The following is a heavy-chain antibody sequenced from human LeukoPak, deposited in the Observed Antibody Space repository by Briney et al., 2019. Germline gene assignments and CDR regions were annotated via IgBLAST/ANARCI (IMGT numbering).Heavy chain of an antibody. CDR3: ARDIPNYGSGRGRFDP. J-gene: IGHJ5*02. CDR1: GGSISSGGYY. V-gene: IGHV4-31*03. CDR2: IYYSGST. Sequence: SETLSLTCTVSGGSISSGGYYWSWIRQHPGKGLEWIGYIYYSGSTYYNPSLKSRVTISVDTSKNQFSLKLSSVTAADTAVYYCARDIPNYGSGRGRFDPWGQGTLVTVSS. D-gene: IGHD3-10*01.